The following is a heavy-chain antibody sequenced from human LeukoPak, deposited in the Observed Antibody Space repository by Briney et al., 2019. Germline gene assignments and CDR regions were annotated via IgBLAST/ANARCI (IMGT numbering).Heavy chain of an antibody. J-gene: IGHJ4*02. V-gene: IGHV3-23*01. D-gene: IGHD2-21*02. CDR3: AKSDCGGDCHLLDY. CDR2: FGGSGGTI. CDR1: GFTFSTYA. Sequence: GGSLRLSCAASGFTFSTYAMSWVRQAPGKGLEWVSHFGGSGGTIYYADSVKGRFTISRDNSKNTLYLQMNSPRAEDTAVYYCAKSDCGGDCHLLDYWGQGTLVTVSS.